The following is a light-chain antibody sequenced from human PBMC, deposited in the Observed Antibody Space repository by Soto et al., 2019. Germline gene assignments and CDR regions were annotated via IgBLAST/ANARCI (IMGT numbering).Light chain of an antibody. CDR3: HQYNNWPPFT. CDR2: GAS. Sequence: EIVMTQSPVTLSASPGERVTLSCRAGQGVGSDVAWYQQKPGQAPGLLIYGASIREVGVPARFSGSGSGTEFTLTISSLQSEDFAVYYCHQYNNWPPFTYGPGTIVDIK. CDR1: QGVGSD. J-gene: IGKJ3*01. V-gene: IGKV3-15*01.